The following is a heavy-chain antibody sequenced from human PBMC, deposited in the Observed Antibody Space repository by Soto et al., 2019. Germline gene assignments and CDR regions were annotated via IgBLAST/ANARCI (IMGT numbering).Heavy chain of an antibody. V-gene: IGHV1-8*01. J-gene: IGHJ6*03. D-gene: IGHD3-3*01. Sequence: GASVKVSCKASGYTFTSYDINWVRQATGQGLEWMGWMNPNSGNTGYAQKFQGRVTMTRNTSISTAYMELSSLRSEDTAVYYCASTSLPNYDFWCGSYYYYYSMDVCGTGPTVTVSS. CDR3: ASTSLPNYDFWCGSYYYYYSMDV. CDR1: GYTFTSYD. CDR2: MNPNSGNT.